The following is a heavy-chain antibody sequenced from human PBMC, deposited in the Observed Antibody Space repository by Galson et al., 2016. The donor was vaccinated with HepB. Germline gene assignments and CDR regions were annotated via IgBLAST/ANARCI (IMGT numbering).Heavy chain of an antibody. V-gene: IGHV1-69*01. CDR1: GGTFSSYA. D-gene: IGHD5-24*01. CDR3: ARVRDGYNKYYHYGLDV. CDR2: IIPLSGTT. J-gene: IGHJ6*02. Sequence: SGGTFSSYAINWARQAPGQGLEWMGGIIPLSGTTNYAQKFQGRVTITADESTSTAYMELSSLRSEDTAVYYCARVRDGYNKYYHYGLDVWGQGTTVTVSS.